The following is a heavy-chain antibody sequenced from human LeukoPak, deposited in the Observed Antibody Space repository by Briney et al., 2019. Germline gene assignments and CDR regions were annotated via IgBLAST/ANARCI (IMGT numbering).Heavy chain of an antibody. CDR1: GFTVSSNY. V-gene: IGHV3-66*02. J-gene: IGHJ6*02. CDR2: IYSGGST. D-gene: IGHD5-12*01. Sequence: GGSLRLSCAASGFTVSSNYMSWVRQAPGKGLEWVSVIYSGGSTYYADSVKGRFTISRDNSKNTLYLQMNSLRAEDTAVYYCARVGTGYGYDYYGMDVWGQGTTVTVSS. CDR3: ARVGTGYGYDYYGMDV.